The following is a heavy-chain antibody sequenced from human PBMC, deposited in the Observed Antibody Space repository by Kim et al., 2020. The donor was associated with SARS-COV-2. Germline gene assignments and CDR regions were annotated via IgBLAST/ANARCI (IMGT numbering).Heavy chain of an antibody. V-gene: IGHV3-74*01. D-gene: IGHD2-21*02. CDR1: GFTFRSYW. Sequence: GGSLRLSCAASGFTFRSYWMHWVRQAPGKGLVWVSRINSDASVTNYADSVKGRFTISRDNAKNTLYLQMNSLRAGDTAVYYCARLGDYYSDGYWGQGTLVTVSS. J-gene: IGHJ4*02. CDR3: ARLGDYYSDGY. CDR2: INSDASVT.